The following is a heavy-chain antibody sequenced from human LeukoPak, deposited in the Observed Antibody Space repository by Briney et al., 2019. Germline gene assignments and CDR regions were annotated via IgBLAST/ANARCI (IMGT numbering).Heavy chain of an antibody. J-gene: IGHJ4*02. Sequence: GGSLRLPCAASGFTFSIYSMNWVRQAPGKGLEWVSYITSDRRTISYADPVKGRFTISRDNDKRLLYLQMDSLRAGDTAIYYCARSTSGTFDYWGQGMLVTFSS. V-gene: IGHV3-48*01. CDR2: ITSDRRTI. CDR3: ARSTSGTFDY. D-gene: IGHD6-13*01. CDR1: GFTFSIYS.